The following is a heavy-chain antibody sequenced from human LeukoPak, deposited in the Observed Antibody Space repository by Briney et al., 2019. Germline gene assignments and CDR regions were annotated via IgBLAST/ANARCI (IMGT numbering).Heavy chain of an antibody. V-gene: IGHV3-23*01. J-gene: IGHJ4*02. D-gene: IGHD6-13*01. CDR3: TKASAAAGRRTSYVDY. CDR1: GFTFCSYA. Sequence: GGSLRLSCAASGFTFCSYAMSWVRQAPGKGLEWVSAISGSGGSTYYADSVKGRFTISRDNSKNTLYLQMNSLRAEDTAVYYCTKASAAAGRRTSYVDYWGQGTLVTVSS. CDR2: ISGSGGST.